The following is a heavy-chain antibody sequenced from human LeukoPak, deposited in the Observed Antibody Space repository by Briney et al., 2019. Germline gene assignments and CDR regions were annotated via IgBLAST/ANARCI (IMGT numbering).Heavy chain of an antibody. D-gene: IGHD3-22*01. Sequence: ASVKVSCKASGYTSTSYAMNWVRQAPGQGLEWMGWINTNTGNPTYAQGFTGRFVFSLDTSVSTAYLQISSLKAEDTAVYYCAREISYYDSSGPTDPWGQGTLVTVSS. CDR2: INTNTGNP. CDR1: GYTSTSYA. J-gene: IGHJ5*02. V-gene: IGHV7-4-1*02. CDR3: AREISYYDSSGPTDP.